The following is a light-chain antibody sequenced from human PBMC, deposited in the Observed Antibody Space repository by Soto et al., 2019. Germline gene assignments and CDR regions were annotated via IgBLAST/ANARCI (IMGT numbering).Light chain of an antibody. CDR1: QSVSSSF. J-gene: IGKJ3*01. Sequence: EIVLTQSPGTLSLSPGERATLSCRASQSVSSSFLAWYQQKPGQAPRLLIYGASSRATGIPDRFSGGGSGTDFTLTISRLEPEDFAVYYRQQYGSSPFTFGPGTKVDIK. CDR2: GAS. V-gene: IGKV3-20*01. CDR3: QQYGSSPFT.